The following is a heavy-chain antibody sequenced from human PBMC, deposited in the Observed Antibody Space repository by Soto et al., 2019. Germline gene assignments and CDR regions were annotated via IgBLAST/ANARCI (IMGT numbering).Heavy chain of an antibody. Sequence: SETLSLTCTVSGGSVSSGSYYWSWIRQPPGKGLEWIGYIYYSGSTNYNPSLKGRVTISVDTSKNQFSLKLSSVTAADTAVYYCARAPGYCSGGSCYSRRNWFDPWGQGTLVTVSS. CDR3: ARAPGYCSGGSCYSRRNWFDP. CDR2: IYYSGST. D-gene: IGHD2-15*01. J-gene: IGHJ5*02. CDR1: GGSVSSGSYY. V-gene: IGHV4-61*01.